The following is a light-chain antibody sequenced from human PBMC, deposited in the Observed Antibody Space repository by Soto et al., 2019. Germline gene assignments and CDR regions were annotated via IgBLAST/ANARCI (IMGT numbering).Light chain of an antibody. V-gene: IGKV1-39*01. CDR3: QQSFITPPLT. CDR1: QSISTY. CDR2: GAS. Sequence: DIQMSQSPSSLSASIGDRITITCRASQSISTYLNWYQQKPGKAPRLLIYGASTLQNGVPSRFSGSGSATDYTLTISSLQPEDFVTYYCQQSFITPPLTFGGGTTVEMK. J-gene: IGKJ4*01.